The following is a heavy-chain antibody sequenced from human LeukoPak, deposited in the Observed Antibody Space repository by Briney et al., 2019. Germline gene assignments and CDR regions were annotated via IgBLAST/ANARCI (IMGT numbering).Heavy chain of an antibody. CDR1: GFTFSSYS. J-gene: IGHJ4*02. D-gene: IGHD5-12*01. CDR2: ISISSTTI. CDR3: ARARPSMWIDY. Sequence: PGGSLRLSCAASGFTFSSYSMNWVRQAPGKGLEWVSYISISSTTIYYADSVKGRFTISRDNAKNSLYLQMNSLRAEDTAVYYCARARPSMWIDYWGQGTLVTVSS. V-gene: IGHV3-48*01.